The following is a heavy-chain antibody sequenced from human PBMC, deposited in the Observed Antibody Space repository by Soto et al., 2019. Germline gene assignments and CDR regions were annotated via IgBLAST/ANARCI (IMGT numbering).Heavy chain of an antibody. D-gene: IGHD3-10*01. CDR1: GFSFSSYA. V-gene: IGHV3-30-3*01. CDR3: ARDVTMVRGGLWGPLRDRYDYYGMDV. CDR2: ISYDGSNY. Sequence: QPGGSLRLSCAASGFSFSSYAMHWVRQAPGKGLEWVALISYDGSNYYHTDSVKGRFTISRDKSKNTLYLQTNSLRAEDTAVYYCARDVTMVRGGLWGPLRDRYDYYGMDVWGQGTTVTVSS. J-gene: IGHJ6*02.